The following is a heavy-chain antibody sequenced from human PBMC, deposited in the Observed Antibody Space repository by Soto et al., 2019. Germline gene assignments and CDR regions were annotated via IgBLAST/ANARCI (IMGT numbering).Heavy chain of an antibody. Sequence: GGSLRLSCAASGFTFYNYALSWVRQAPGKGLEWVSIISGGGSTTFYADSVRGRFTISRDNSKNTVYLQMNSLRAEDTAVYYCAKVVGMTKVTFDSYYFDYWGQGALVTVSS. V-gene: IGHV3-23*01. CDR3: AKVVGMTKVTFDSYYFDY. J-gene: IGHJ4*02. CDR1: GFTFYNYA. CDR2: ISGGGSTT. D-gene: IGHD4-17*01.